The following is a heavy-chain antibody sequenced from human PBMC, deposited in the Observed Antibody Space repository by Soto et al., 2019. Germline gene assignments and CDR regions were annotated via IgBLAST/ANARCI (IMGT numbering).Heavy chain of an antibody. CDR2: MNPNSGNT. Sequence: GVSAEVCSAAPGEGFACCYRKWVQQATGQGLEWMGWMNPNSGNTGYAQKFQGRVTMTRNTSISTAYMELSSLRSEDTAVYYCARELGYCTGGSCYYDYWGQGTLVTVSS. J-gene: IGHJ4*02. V-gene: IGHV1-8*01. CDR3: ARELGYCTGGSCYYDY. D-gene: IGHD2-15*01. CDR1: GEGFACCY.